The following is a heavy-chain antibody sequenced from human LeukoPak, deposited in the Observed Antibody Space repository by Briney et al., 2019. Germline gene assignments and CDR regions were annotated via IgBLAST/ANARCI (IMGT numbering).Heavy chain of an antibody. V-gene: IGHV3-49*03. J-gene: IGHJ4*02. CDR3: TRDGPVVTPDY. Sequence: PGGSLRLSCTASGFTFGDYAMSWFRQAPGKGLEWVGFIRSKAYGGTTEYAASVKGRFTISRDDSKSIAYLQMNSLKTEDTAVYYCTRDGPVVTPDYWGQGTLVTASS. D-gene: IGHD4-23*01. CDR2: IRSKAYGGTT. CDR1: GFTFGDYA.